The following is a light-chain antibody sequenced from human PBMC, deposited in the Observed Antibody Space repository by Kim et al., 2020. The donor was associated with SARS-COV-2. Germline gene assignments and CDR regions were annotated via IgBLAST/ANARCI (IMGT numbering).Light chain of an antibody. J-gene: IGLJ3*02. CDR1: NIGSKS. CDR3: QVWNSSIDHWV. Sequence: PGQTASITCGEKNIGSKSVPWYQQKPGLAPVLVIYSDSERPSRIPERFSCSNSGNTAPLTISRVEAGYEADYYCQVWNSSIDHWVFGGGTPLTVL. V-gene: IGLV3-21*04. CDR2: SDS.